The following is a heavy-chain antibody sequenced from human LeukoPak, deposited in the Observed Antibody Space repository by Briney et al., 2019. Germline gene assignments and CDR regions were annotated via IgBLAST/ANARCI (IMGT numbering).Heavy chain of an antibody. CDR1: GVTLGRYA. V-gene: IGHV3-23*01. CDR3: VRKVYYYMDV. CDR2: ISPSGDAT. Sequence: GGSLRLSCAASGVTLGRYAVNWARQAPGRGLEWVSYISPSGDATVYAESVKGRFTISRDNSKNMVYLHLDSLRAEDTAKYYCVRKVYYYMDVWGNGTTVTVS. J-gene: IGHJ6*03.